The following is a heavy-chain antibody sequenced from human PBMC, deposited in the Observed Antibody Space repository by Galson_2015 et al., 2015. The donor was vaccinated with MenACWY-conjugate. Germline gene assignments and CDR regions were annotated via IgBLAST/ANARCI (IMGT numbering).Heavy chain of an antibody. CDR1: GGSISSSSYY. D-gene: IGHD6-13*01. CDR3: ARKGPIAGYYFDY. CDR2: IYYSGST. Sequence: SEPLSLTCTVSGGSISSSSYYWGWFRQPPGKGLEWIGSIYYSGSTYYNPSLKSRVAISVDTSKNQFSLKLSSVTAADTAVYYCARKGPIAGYYFDYWGQGTLVTVSS. J-gene: IGHJ4*02. V-gene: IGHV4-39*07.